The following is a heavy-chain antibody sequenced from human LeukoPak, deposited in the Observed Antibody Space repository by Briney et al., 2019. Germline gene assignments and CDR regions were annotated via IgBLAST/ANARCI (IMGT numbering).Heavy chain of an antibody. D-gene: IGHD3-10*01. CDR2: ISGSGGST. Sequence: GASLRLSCAASGFTFSSYAMSWVSQDPGKGLEWVSAISGSGGSTYYADSVKGRFTISRDNTKNTLYLQMNSLRAEDTAVYYCAKDPYEVGGGWGQGTLVTVSS. CDR1: GFTFSSYA. CDR3: AKDPYEVGGG. J-gene: IGHJ4*02. V-gene: IGHV3-23*01.